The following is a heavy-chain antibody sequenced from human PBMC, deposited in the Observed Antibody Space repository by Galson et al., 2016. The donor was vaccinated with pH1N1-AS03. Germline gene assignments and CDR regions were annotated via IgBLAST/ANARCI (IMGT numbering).Heavy chain of an antibody. J-gene: IGHJ4*02. Sequence: CAASGFTFSRYSMGWVRQAPGQGLEWVSRLSSDGGDAYYADSVKGRFTISRDNSRDTPYVQMNSLRADDTALYYCARRDAFLPFDYWGQGTLVTVSS. V-gene: IGHV3-23*01. CDR1: GFTFSRYS. CDR3: ARRDAFLPFDY. CDR2: LSSDGGDA.